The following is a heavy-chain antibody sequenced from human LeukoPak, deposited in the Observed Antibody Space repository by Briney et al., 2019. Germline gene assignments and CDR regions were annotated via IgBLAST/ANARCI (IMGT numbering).Heavy chain of an antibody. V-gene: IGHV3-11*04. CDR1: GFTFSDYY. CDR2: IGSSGSTI. CDR3: ASGYCSSTSCYS. D-gene: IGHD2-2*03. Sequence: PGGSLRLSCAASGFTFSDYYMSWIRQAPGKGLEGVSYIGSSGSTIYYADSVKGRFTISRDNAKNSLYLQMNSLRAEDTAVYYCASGYCSSTSCYSWGQATLVTVSS. J-gene: IGHJ4*02.